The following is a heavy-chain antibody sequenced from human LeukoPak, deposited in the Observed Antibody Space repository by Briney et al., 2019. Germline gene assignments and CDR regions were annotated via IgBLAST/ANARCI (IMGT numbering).Heavy chain of an antibody. D-gene: IGHD3-3*01. CDR3: AVTLRFLEWFFEY. J-gene: IGHJ4*02. CDR2: INPNSGAT. V-gene: IGHV1-2*02. CDR1: GYTFTGYY. Sequence: ASVKVSCKASGYTFTGYYMHWLRQAPGQGLEWMGWINPNSGATKYAQQFQGRVTMTRDTSISTAYMELSRLKSDDTAVYYCAVTLRFLEWFFEYWGQGTLVTVSS.